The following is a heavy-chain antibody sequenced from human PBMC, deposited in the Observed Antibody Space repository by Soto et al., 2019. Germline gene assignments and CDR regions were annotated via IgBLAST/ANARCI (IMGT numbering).Heavy chain of an antibody. CDR2: IYYSGST. CDR1: GGSISSYF. J-gene: IGHJ5*02. V-gene: IGHV4-59*01. Sequence: PSETLSLTCTVSGGSISSYFWSWIRQPPGKGLVWIGYIYYSGSTNYNPSLKSRVTISVDTSKNQFSLKLSSVTAADTAVYYCARDPKGNNWFDPWGQGTLVTVSS. CDR3: ARDPKGNNWFDP.